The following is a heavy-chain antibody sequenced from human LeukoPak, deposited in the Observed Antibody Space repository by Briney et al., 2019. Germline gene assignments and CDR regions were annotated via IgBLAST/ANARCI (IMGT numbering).Heavy chain of an antibody. J-gene: IGHJ4*02. CDR3: ARGSNYYYDSSGYYYGPKYFDY. CDR2: IYYSGST. CDR1: SGSISSSNYY. Sequence: PSETLSLTCTVSSGSISSSNYYWSWIRQPPGKGLEWIGYIYYSGSTNYNPSLKSRVTISVDTSKNQFSLKLSSVTAADTAVYYCARGSNYYYDSSGYYYGPKYFDYWGQGTLVTVSS. D-gene: IGHD3-22*01. V-gene: IGHV4-61*01.